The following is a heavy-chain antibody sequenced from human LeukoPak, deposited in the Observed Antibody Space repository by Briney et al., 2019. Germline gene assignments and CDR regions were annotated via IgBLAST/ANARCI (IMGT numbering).Heavy chain of an antibody. CDR2: IINNGRTT. D-gene: IGHD4-17*01. CDR1: GFTFSTYA. Sequence: PGGSLRPSCAPSGFTFSTYAMNWVRQAPGKGLEWVSTIINNGRTTSYADSVKGRFTISRDNSKNTVYLQMSSLTAEDTAVYYCAKDIHGDYGGLDYWGQGTLVTVSS. J-gene: IGHJ4*02. CDR3: AKDIHGDYGGLDY. V-gene: IGHV3-23*01.